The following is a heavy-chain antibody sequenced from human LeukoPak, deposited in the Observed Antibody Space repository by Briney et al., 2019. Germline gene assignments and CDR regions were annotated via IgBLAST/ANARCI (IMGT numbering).Heavy chain of an antibody. CDR1: GGSISSYY. D-gene: IGHD1-20*01. CDR3: ARVTGPLDY. V-gene: IGHV4-59*01. CDR2: IYYSGST. J-gene: IGHJ4*02. Sequence: SETLSLACTVSGGSISSYYWSWIRQPPGKGLEWIGYIYYSGSTNYNPSLKSRVTISVDTSKNQFSLKLSSVTAADTAVYYCARVTGPLDYWGQGTLVTVSS.